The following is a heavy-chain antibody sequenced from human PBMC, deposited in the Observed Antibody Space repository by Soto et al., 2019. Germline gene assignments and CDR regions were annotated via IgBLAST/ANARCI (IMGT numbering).Heavy chain of an antibody. V-gene: IGHV3-23*01. CDR3: AREETAWPLAYGLDV. CDR2: ISVNGGMT. D-gene: IGHD2-21*02. J-gene: IGHJ6*02. Sequence: GGSLRLSCAASGFSLTAFAVSWVRQAPGKGMEWVSGISVNGGMTDYTDAAKGRFIISRANAKNSLSLQMNSLRAEDTGVDYCAREETAWPLAYGLDVWGQGTTVTVSS. CDR1: GFSLTAFA.